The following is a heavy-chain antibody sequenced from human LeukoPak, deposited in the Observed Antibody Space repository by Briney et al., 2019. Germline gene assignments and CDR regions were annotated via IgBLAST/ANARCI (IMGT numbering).Heavy chain of an antibody. J-gene: IGHJ4*02. CDR1: GYTFTGYY. D-gene: IGHD3-3*01. Sequence: ASVKVSCKASGYTFTGYYMHWVRQAPGQGLERVGWINPNSGGTNYAQKFQGRVTMTRDTSISTAYMELSRLRSDDTAVYYCARVNGITIFGVVNPFDYWGQGTLVTVSS. CDR2: INPNSGGT. CDR3: ARVNGITIFGVVNPFDY. V-gene: IGHV1-2*02.